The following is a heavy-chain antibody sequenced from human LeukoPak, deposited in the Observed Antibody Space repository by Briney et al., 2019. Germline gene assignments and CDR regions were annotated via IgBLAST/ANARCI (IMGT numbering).Heavy chain of an antibody. CDR2: ISGSGGGT. D-gene: IGHD3-10*01. CDR1: GITLSNYG. J-gene: IGHJ4*02. Sequence: GGSLRLSCAVSGITLSNYGMSWVRQAPGKGLEWVAGISGSGGGTNYADSVKGRFTISRDNAKNALYLQMNSLRAEDTAVYFCAKRGVVIRVILVGFHKEAYYFDSWGQGALVTVSS. V-gene: IGHV3-23*01. CDR3: AKRGVVIRVILVGFHKEAYYFDS.